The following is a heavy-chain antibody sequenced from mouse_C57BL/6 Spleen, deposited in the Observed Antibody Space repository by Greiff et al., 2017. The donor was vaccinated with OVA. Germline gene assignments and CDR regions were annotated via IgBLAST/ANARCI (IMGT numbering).Heavy chain of an antibody. J-gene: IGHJ2*01. D-gene: IGHD2-1*01. CDR1: GYTFTSYW. CDR3: ARWGNYGGYFDY. V-gene: IGHV1-69*01. CDR2: IDPSASYT. Sequence: QVQLQQPGAELVMPGASVKLSCKASGYTFTSYWMHWVKQRPGQGLEWIGEIDPSASYTNYNQKFKGKSTLTVAKSSSTAYMQLSSLKSEDSAVYYCARWGNYGGYFDYWGQGTTLTVSS.